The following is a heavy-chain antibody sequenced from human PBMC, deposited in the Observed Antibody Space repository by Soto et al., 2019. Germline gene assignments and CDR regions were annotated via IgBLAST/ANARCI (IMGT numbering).Heavy chain of an antibody. V-gene: IGHV1-8*01. CDR2: MNPNSGNT. Sequence: QVQLVQSGAEVKKPGASVKVFCKASGYTFTSYDINWVRQVAGQGPEWMGWMNPNSGNTGYAQKFQGRVTMTRNTSFSTAYMDLSSLTSDDTAVYYCAIRHDGRQSSMDVWGQGTTVTVSS. CDR1: GYTFTSYD. J-gene: IGHJ6*02. D-gene: IGHD1-1*01. CDR3: AIRHDGRQSSMDV.